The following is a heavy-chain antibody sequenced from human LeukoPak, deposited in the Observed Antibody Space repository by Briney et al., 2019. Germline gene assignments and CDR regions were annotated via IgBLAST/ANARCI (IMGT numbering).Heavy chain of an antibody. CDR2: ISSNGGTT. J-gene: IGHJ4*02. CDR3: ARGSYCSGGSCYSAY. Sequence: SGGSLRRSFAASRFSFSSSAMHWVRQAPGKGLEYGSAISSNGGTTYYANSVKGRFTISRDNSKNTLYLQMGSLRAEDMAVYYCARGSYCSGGSCYSAYWGQGALVTVSS. D-gene: IGHD2-15*01. CDR1: RFSFSSSA. V-gene: IGHV3-64*01.